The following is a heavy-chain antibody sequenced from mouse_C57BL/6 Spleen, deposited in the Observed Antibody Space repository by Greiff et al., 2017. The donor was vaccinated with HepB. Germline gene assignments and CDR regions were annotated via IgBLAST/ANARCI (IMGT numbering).Heavy chain of an antibody. V-gene: IGHV1-64*01. J-gene: IGHJ3*01. CDR2: IHPNSGST. CDR1: GYTFTSYW. D-gene: IGHD3-2*02. CDR3: ARYPAQATWFAY. Sequence: QVQLQQPGAELVKPGASVKLSCKASGYTFTSYWMHWVKQRPGQGLEWIGMIHPNSGSTNYNEKFKSKATLTVDKSSSTPYMQLSSLTSEDSAVYYCARYPAQATWFAYWGQGTLVTVSA.